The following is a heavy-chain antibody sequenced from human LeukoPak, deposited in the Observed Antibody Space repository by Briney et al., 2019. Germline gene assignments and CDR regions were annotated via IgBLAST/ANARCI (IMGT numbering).Heavy chain of an antibody. J-gene: IGHJ4*02. CDR1: GFTFDDYA. V-gene: IGHV3-9*01. CDR2: ISWNSGSI. Sequence: GRSLRLSCAASGFTFDDYAMHWVRQAPGKGLEWVSGISWNSGSIGYADSVKGRFTISRDNAKNSLYLQMNSLRAEDTAVYYCARDLERGTGSYDYWGQGTLVTVSS. CDR3: ARDLERGTGSYDY. D-gene: IGHD3-10*01.